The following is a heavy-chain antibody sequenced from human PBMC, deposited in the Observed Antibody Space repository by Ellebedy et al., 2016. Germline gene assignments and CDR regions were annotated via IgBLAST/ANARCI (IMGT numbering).Heavy chain of an antibody. D-gene: IGHD3-10*01. CDR1: GFPFSSYA. Sequence: GGSLRLXCAASGFPFSSYAMSWVRQAPGKGLEWVSAISGSGGSTFYADSVKGRFTISRDNSKNTLYLQVNSLRAEDTAVYYCAKEGASMVRGVIITYGMDVWGQGTTVTVSS. CDR3: AKEGASMVRGVIITYGMDV. CDR2: ISGSGGST. J-gene: IGHJ6*02. V-gene: IGHV3-23*01.